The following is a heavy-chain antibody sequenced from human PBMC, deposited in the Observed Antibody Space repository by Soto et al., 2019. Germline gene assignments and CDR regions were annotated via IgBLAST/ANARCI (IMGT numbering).Heavy chain of an antibody. Sequence: ASVKVSCKASGYTFTSYGISWVRQAPGQGLEWMGWISAYNGNTNYAQKLQGRVTMTTDTSTSTAYMELRSLRSDDTAVYYCARDLKIAVAGRPFDDWGQGTLVPVSS. CDR3: ARDLKIAVAGRPFDD. V-gene: IGHV1-18*01. CDR1: GYTFTSYG. CDR2: ISAYNGNT. J-gene: IGHJ4*02. D-gene: IGHD6-19*01.